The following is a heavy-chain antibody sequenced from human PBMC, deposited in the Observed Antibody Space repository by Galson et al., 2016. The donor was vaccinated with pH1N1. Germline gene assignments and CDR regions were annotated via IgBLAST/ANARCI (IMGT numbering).Heavy chain of an antibody. D-gene: IGHD3-22*01. Sequence: SVKVSCKASGVIFNSYAINWVRQAPGQGLEWMGGIIAIFNTPNYAQDFQDRVTITADKPTTTVYLELSGLTSEDTAVYYCARARNYYGNEAFDIWGQGTTVTVSS. CDR3: ARARNYYGNEAFDI. CDR1: GVIFNSYA. V-gene: IGHV1-69*06. CDR2: IIAIFNTP. J-gene: IGHJ3*02.